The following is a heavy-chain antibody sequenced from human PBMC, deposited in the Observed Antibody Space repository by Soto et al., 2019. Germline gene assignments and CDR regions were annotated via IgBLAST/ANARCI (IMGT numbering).Heavy chain of an antibody. CDR2: IYYSGST. D-gene: IGHD3-22*01. CDR1: GGSISSGGYY. V-gene: IGHV4-31*03. CDR3: ARESPYYYDSSGHPVPGQDYYYGMDV. Sequence: QVQLQESGPGLVKPSQTLSLTCTVSGGSISSGGYYWSWIRQHPGKGLEWIGYIYYSGSTYYNPSLKSGVTISVDTSKTQFSLKLSSVTAADTAVYYCARESPYYYDSSGHPVPGQDYYYGMDVWGQGTTVTVSS. J-gene: IGHJ6*02.